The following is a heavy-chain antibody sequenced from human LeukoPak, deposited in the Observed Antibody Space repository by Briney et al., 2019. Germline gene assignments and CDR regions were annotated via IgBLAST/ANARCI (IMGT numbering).Heavy chain of an antibody. CDR3: ARHGSWRGSGSYSVYSYYYYYMDV. D-gene: IGHD3-10*01. Sequence: SETLSLTCAVYGGSFSGYYWSWIRQPPGKGLEWIGEIYHSGSTNYNPSLKSRVTISVDTSKNQFSLKLSSVTAADTAVYYCARHGSWRGSGSYSVYSYYYYYMDVWGKGTTVTISS. CDR2: IYHSGST. V-gene: IGHV4-34*01. J-gene: IGHJ6*03. CDR1: GGSFSGYY.